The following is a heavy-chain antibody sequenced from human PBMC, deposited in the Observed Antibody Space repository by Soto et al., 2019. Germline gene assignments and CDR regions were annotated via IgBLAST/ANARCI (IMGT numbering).Heavy chain of an antibody. CDR3: AREVLWSRYFDY. J-gene: IGHJ4*02. D-gene: IGHD2-21*01. Sequence: QVQLVESGGGVVQPGRSLRLSCAASGFIFSNYVMYWVRQAPGKGLEWVAFMSYDGTTKYYADSVKGRFTISRDNSKNTLCLQMNNLRPEDTGVYYCAREVLWSRYFDYWGQGTLVTVSS. CDR2: MSYDGTTK. V-gene: IGHV3-30-3*01. CDR1: GFIFSNYV.